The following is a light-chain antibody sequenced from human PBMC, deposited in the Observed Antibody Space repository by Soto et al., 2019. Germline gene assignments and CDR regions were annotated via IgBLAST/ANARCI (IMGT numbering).Light chain of an antibody. Sequence: EIVMTQSPATLSVSRGERATLSWRASQSVSSNLAWYQQKPGQAPRLLIYGASTRATGIPARFSGSGSGTEFTLTISSLQSEDFAVYYCQQYNNWPRTFGQGTKVEIK. CDR2: GAS. V-gene: IGKV3-15*01. J-gene: IGKJ1*01. CDR3: QQYNNWPRT. CDR1: QSVSSN.